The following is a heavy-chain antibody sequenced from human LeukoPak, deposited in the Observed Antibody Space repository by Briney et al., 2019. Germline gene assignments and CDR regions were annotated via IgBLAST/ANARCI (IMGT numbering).Heavy chain of an antibody. CDR1: GFTFSSYT. D-gene: IGHD6-6*01. Sequence: PGGSLRLSCAASGFTFSSYTIHWVRQAPGKGLEWVSSISAVSTYIYYADSVKGRFTISRDNVEKAAYLELSGLTAHDTAIYYCARGGIAGRPVYYYYMAVWGKGTTVTVSS. CDR3: ARGGIAGRPVYYYYMAV. CDR2: ISAVSTYI. J-gene: IGHJ6*03. V-gene: IGHV3-21*01.